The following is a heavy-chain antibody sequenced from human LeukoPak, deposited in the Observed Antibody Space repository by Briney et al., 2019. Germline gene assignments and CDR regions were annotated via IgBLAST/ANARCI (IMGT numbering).Heavy chain of an antibody. J-gene: IGHJ4*02. Sequence: GGSLRLSCAASGFTVSSNYMSWVRQAPGKGLEWVSVIYSGGSTYYADSVKGRFTISRDNSKNTLYLQMNSLRAEDTAVYYCARVHSGSYSTYYFDYWGQGTLVTVSS. V-gene: IGHV3-53*01. CDR1: GFTVSSNY. CDR2: IYSGGST. CDR3: ARVHSGSYSTYYFDY. D-gene: IGHD1-26*01.